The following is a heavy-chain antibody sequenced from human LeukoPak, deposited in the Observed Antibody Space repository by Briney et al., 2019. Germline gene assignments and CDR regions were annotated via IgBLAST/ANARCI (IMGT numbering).Heavy chain of an antibody. D-gene: IGHD6-19*01. V-gene: IGHV4-31*03. CDR2: IYYSGST. Sequence: SETLSLTCTVSGGSISSGGYSWSWIRQHPGKGLEWIGYIYYSGSTYYNPSLKSRVTISVDTSKNQFSLKLSSVTAADTAVYYCAREPRYSSGWYGYWGQGTLVTVSS. CDR3: AREPRYSSGWYGY. J-gene: IGHJ4*02. CDR1: GGSISSGGYS.